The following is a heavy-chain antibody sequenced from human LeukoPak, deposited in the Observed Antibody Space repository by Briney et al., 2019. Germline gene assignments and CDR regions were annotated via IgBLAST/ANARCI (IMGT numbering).Heavy chain of an antibody. V-gene: IGHV3-9*01. J-gene: IGHJ4*02. CDR1: GFTFYDYA. Sequence: GRSLRLSCAASGFTFYDYAMHWVRQAPGKGLEWVSNINWNSASIAYADSVKDRFTISRDNAKNSLYLQMNSLRAEDTALYYCAGGSSHLDFWGQGTLVTVSS. CDR2: INWNSASI. CDR3: AGGSSHLDF. D-gene: IGHD4-23*01.